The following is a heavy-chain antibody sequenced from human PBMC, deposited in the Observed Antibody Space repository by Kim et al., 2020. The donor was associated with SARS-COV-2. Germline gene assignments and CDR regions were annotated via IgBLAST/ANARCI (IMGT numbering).Heavy chain of an antibody. J-gene: IGHJ4*02. CDR2: INHSGST. D-gene: IGHD3-10*01. CDR3: ARGRGLWFGELLKY. CDR1: GGSFSGYY. Sequence: SETLSLTCAVYGGSFSGYYWSWIRQPPGKGLEWIGEINHSGSTNYNPSLKSRVTISVDTSKNQFSLKLSSVTAADTAVYYCARGRGLWFGELLKYWGQGTLVTVSS. V-gene: IGHV4-34*01.